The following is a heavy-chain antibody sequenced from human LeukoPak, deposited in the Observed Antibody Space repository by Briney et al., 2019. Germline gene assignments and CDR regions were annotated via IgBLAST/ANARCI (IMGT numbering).Heavy chain of an antibody. V-gene: IGHV4-61*02. Sequence: SETLSLTCTVSGGSISSGSYYWSWIRQPAGKGLEWIGRIYTSGSTNYNPSLKSRVTISVDTSKNQFSLKLSSVTAADTAVYYCARTYYYGSGSYNWGQGTLVTVSS. J-gene: IGHJ4*02. D-gene: IGHD3-10*01. CDR1: GGSISSGSYY. CDR3: ARTYYYGSGSYN. CDR2: IYTSGST.